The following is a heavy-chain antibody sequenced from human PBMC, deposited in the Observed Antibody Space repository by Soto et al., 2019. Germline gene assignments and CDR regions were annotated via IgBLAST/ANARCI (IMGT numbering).Heavy chain of an antibody. V-gene: IGHV3-21*01. Sequence: GGSLRLSCAASGFTFSSYSMNWVRQAPGKGLEWVSSISSSSSYIYYADSVKGRFTISRDNAKNSLYLQMNSLRAEDTAVYYCARDLRYDFWSGYYLPGDDAFDIWGQGTMVTVSS. CDR1: GFTFSSYS. CDR2: ISSSSSYI. D-gene: IGHD3-3*01. J-gene: IGHJ3*02. CDR3: ARDLRYDFWSGYYLPGDDAFDI.